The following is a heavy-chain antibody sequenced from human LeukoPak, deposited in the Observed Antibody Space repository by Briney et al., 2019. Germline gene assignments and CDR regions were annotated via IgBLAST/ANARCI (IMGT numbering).Heavy chain of an antibody. CDR2: IYFSGST. J-gene: IGHJ4*02. CDR1: GGSISSYY. Sequence: SETLSLTCTVSGGSISSYYGSWIRQPPGKGLEWNGYIYFSGSTNYNPSLKSRVTISVDTSKNQFSLKLSSVTAADTAVYFCARVAREYSSSWYPYYFDYWGQGTLVTVSS. CDR3: ARVAREYSSSWYPYYFDY. D-gene: IGHD6-13*01. V-gene: IGHV4-59*01.